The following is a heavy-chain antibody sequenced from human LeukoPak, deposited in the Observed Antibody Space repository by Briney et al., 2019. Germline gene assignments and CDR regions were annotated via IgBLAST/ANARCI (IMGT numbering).Heavy chain of an antibody. CDR1: GLTFTTYW. V-gene: IGHV3-7*03. J-gene: IGHJ6*02. Sequence: TGGSLRLSCAASGLTFTTYWMSWVRQAPGQGLEWVANVKHDGSEKYYVDSVKGRFTISRDNAKNSLYLQMNSLRAEDTAVYYCARGMDVWGQGTTSPSP. CDR3: ARGMDV. CDR2: VKHDGSEK.